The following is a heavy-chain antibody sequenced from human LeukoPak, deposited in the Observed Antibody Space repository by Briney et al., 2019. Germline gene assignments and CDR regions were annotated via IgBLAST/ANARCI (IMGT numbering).Heavy chain of an antibody. D-gene: IGHD4-17*01. J-gene: IGHJ3*02. CDR2: ISYRGTT. CDR1: GDSFSSHY. CDR3: ARDLVTVTKGFDI. V-gene: IGHV4-59*11. Sequence: SESLSLTCTVSGDSFSSHYWTWIRQPPGKGLEWSGYISYRGTTNYNPSLKSRVTISIDTSKNQFSLKLSSVTAADTAVYYCARDLVTVTKGFDIWGHGTMVSVSS.